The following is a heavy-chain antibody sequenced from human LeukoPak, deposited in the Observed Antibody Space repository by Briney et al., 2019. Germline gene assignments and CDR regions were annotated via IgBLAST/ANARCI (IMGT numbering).Heavy chain of an antibody. D-gene: IGHD5-18*01. V-gene: IGHV4-34*01. CDR1: GGSFSGYY. Sequence: SETLSLTCAVYGGSFSGYYWSWIRQPPGKGLEWIGEINHSGSTNYNPSLKSRVTISVDTSKNQFSLKLSSVTAADTAVYYCARDIGYGIRHFDPWGQGTLVTVSS. CDR2: INHSGST. J-gene: IGHJ5*02. CDR3: ARDIGYGIRHFDP.